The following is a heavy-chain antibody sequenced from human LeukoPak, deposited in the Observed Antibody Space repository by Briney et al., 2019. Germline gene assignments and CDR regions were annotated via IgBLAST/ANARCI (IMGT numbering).Heavy chain of an antibody. V-gene: IGHV3-7*01. D-gene: IGHD6-13*01. J-gene: IGHJ4*02. CDR1: GFSFSSNW. CDR2: INPDGSEK. Sequence: GGSLRLSCTASGFSFSSNWMTWVRQAPGKGLEGVGNINPDGSEKYYVDSVKGRFTISRDNAKNSLYLQMNSLRAEDTAVYYCATYSSSWYYFDYWGQGTLVTVSS. CDR3: ATYSSSWYYFDY.